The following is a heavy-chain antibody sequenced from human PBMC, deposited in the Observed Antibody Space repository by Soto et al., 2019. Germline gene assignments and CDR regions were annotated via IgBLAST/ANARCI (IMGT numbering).Heavy chain of an antibody. D-gene: IGHD5-18*01. CDR3: ARTLYSYGPRFDY. CDR2: IYYSGST. Sequence: QVQLQESGPGLVKPSETLSLTCTVSGGSISSYYWSWIRQPPGKGLEWIGYIYYSGSTNYNPSLKSRVTISVDTSKNQFSLKLSSVTAAGTAVYYCARTLYSYGPRFDYWGQGTLVTVSS. CDR1: GGSISSYY. J-gene: IGHJ4*02. V-gene: IGHV4-59*01.